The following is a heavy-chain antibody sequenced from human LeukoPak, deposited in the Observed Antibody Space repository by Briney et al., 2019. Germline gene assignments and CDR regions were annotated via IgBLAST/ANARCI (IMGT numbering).Heavy chain of an antibody. CDR1: GFTFSSYW. J-gene: IGHJ6*03. V-gene: IGHV3-7*01. D-gene: IGHD5-12*01. CDR3: ARGYSGYDFLYYYYMDV. Sequence: TGGSLRLSCAASGFTFSSYWMSWVRQAPGKGLEWVANIKQDGSEKYYVDSVKGRFTISRDNAKNSLYLQMNSLRAEDTAVYYCARGYSGYDFLYYYYMDVWGKGTTVTVSS. CDR2: IKQDGSEK.